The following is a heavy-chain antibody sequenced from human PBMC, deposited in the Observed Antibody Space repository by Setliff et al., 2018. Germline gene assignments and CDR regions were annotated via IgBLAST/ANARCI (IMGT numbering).Heavy chain of an antibody. V-gene: IGHV3-7*01. J-gene: IGHJ6*03. CDR1: GFTFSSYW. CDR2: IKQDGSEK. D-gene: IGHD3-10*01. CDR3: ARDSSGSYYNVYYYYYYYMDV. Sequence: GGSLRLSCAASGFTFSSYWMSWVRQAPGKGLEWVANIKQDGSEKYYVDSVKGRFTIPRDNAKNSLYLQMNSLRADDAAVYFCARDSSGSYYNVYYYYYYYMDVWGKGTTVTVSS.